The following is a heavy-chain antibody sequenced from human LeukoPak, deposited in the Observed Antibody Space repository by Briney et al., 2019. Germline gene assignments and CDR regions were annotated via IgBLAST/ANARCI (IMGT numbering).Heavy chain of an antibody. J-gene: IGHJ3*02. CDR1: GYTFTGYY. CDR2: INPNSGGT. D-gene: IGHD4-11*01. CDR3: ARAPYSNYGDDAFDI. V-gene: IGHV1-2*02. Sequence: ASVKVSCKASGYTFTGYYMHWVRQAPGQWLEWMGWINPNSGGTNYAQKFQGRVTMTRDTSISTAYMELSRLRSDDTAVYYCARAPYSNYGDDAFDIWGQGTMVTVSS.